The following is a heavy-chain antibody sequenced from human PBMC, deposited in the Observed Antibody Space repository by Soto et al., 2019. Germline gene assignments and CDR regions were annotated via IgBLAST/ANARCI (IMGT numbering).Heavy chain of an antibody. V-gene: IGHV4-31*03. D-gene: IGHD2-21*01. Sequence: QVQLQESGPGLVKHSQTLYLTCTVSGGSISSGGHYWSWIRQHPGKGLEWIGYIYYSGSTYYNPSLKSRVTISVDTSKNQFSLKLNSVTAADTAVYYCARGGNGGVDYWGQGTLVTVSS. CDR1: GGSISSGGHY. CDR2: IYYSGST. CDR3: ARGGNGGVDY. J-gene: IGHJ4*02.